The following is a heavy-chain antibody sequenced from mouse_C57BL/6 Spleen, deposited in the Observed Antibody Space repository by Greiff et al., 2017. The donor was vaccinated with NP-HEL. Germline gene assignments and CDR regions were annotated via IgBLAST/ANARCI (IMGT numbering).Heavy chain of an antibody. J-gene: IGHJ3*01. CDR3: ARQDFGAY. CDR2: ISSGGSYT. CDR1: GFTFSSYG. V-gene: IGHV5-6*01. Sequence: DVQLVESGGDLVKPGGSLKLSCAASGFTFSSYGMSWVRQTPDKRLEWVATISSGGSYTYYPDSVKGRFTISRDNAKNTLYLQMSSLKSEDTAMYYCARQDFGAYWGQGTLVTVSA.